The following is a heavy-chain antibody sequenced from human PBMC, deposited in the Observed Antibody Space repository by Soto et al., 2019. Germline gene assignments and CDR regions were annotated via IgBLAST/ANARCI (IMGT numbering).Heavy chain of an antibody. D-gene: IGHD3-3*01. CDR2: INSDGSAT. Sequence: EVHLVESGGGLVQPGGSLRLFCAASGFTFNTHWMHWVRQAPGKGLVWVSRINSDGSATSHAESVKGRFTISRDNAKNTLHLHMNSLRAVDSAVYYCARGWVEGLSRQPPSDFWGQGTLVTVSS. CDR1: GFTFNTHW. CDR3: ARGWVEGLSRQPPSDF. V-gene: IGHV3-74*01. J-gene: IGHJ4*02.